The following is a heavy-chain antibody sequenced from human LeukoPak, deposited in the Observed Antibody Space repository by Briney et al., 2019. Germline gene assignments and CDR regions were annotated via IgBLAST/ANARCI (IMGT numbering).Heavy chain of an antibody. J-gene: IGHJ4*02. V-gene: IGHV3-48*02. D-gene: IGHD3-9*01. CDR3: GRDHLGGLRPYDWLVGGTDY. Sequence: QTGGSLRLSCEASNFIFSTYSMNWVRQAPGKGLEWLSHISSSGNTIYYADSVKGRFTISRDNAKNSLYLDMNSLRDEDTAIYYCGRDHLGGLRPYDWLVGGTDYWGQGTVVTVSS. CDR1: NFIFSTYS. CDR2: ISSSGNTI.